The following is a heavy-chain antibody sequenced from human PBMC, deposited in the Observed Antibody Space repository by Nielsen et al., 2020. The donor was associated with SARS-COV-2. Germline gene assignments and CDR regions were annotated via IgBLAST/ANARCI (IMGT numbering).Heavy chain of an antibody. CDR2: IYYSGST. Sequence: LSLTCTVSGGSISSGGYYWSWIRQHPGKGLEWIGYIYYSGSTYYNPSLKSRVTISVDTSKNQFSLKLSSVTAADTAVYYCARAQTMIVVVTHFDYWGQGTLVTVSS. CDR1: GGSISSGGYY. D-gene: IGHD3-22*01. J-gene: IGHJ4*02. CDR3: ARAQTMIVVVTHFDY. V-gene: IGHV4-31*03.